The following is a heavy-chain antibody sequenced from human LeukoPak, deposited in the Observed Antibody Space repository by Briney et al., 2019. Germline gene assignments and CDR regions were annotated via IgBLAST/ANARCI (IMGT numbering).Heavy chain of an antibody. V-gene: IGHV1-69*13. J-gene: IGHJ5*02. CDR3: ARDLITIFGANWFDP. CDR1: GGTFSSYA. D-gene: IGHD3-3*01. Sequence: SVKVSCKASGGTFSSYAISWVRQAPGQGLEWVGGITPIFGTANYAQKFQGRVTITADESTSTAYMELSSLRSEDTAVYYCARDLITIFGANWFDPWGQGTLVTVSS. CDR2: ITPIFGTA.